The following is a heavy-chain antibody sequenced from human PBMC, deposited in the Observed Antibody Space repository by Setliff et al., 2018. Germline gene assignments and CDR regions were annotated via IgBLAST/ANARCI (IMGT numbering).Heavy chain of an antibody. CDR2: ISVYNGKT. J-gene: IGHJ4*02. CDR1: GYTFTSYG. Sequence: ASVKVSCKASGYTFTSYGFSWVRQAPGQGLERMGWISVYNGKTKYAQKFQGRVTMTTDTSTRTAYMEVTSLRSDDTAVYYCATEKFPGDWGDYWGQGTLVTVSS. V-gene: IGHV1-18*01. D-gene: IGHD2-21*01. CDR3: ATEKFPGDWGDY.